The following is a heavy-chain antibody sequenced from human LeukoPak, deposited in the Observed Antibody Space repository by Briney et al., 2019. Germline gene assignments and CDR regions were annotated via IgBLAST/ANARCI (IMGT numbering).Heavy chain of an antibody. CDR1: GFTFDDYA. D-gene: IGHD3-10*01. CDR2: ISWNSGSI. CDR3: AKDTERFGELSEDAFDI. V-gene: IGHV3-9*01. Sequence: PGGSLRLSCAASGFTFDDYAMHWVRQAPGKGLEWVSGISWNSGSIGYADSVKGRFTISRDNAKNSLYLQMNSLRAEDTALYYCAKDTERFGELSEDAFDIWGQGTMVTVSS. J-gene: IGHJ3*02.